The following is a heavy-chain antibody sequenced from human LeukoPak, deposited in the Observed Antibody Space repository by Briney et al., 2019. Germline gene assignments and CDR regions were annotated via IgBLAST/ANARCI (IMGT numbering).Heavy chain of an antibody. Sequence: PSETLSLTCTVSGGSISSYYWSWIRQPPGKGLEWIGEINHSGSTNYNPSLKSRVTISVDTSKNQFSLKLSSVTAADTAVYYCARGPYYYDSSGQIDYWGQGTLVTVSS. D-gene: IGHD3-22*01. CDR1: GGSISSYY. CDR2: INHSGST. CDR3: ARGPYYYDSSGQIDY. V-gene: IGHV4-34*01. J-gene: IGHJ4*02.